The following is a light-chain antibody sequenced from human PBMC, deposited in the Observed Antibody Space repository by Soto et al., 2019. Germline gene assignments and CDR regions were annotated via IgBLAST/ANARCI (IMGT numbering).Light chain of an antibody. CDR2: GAS. Sequence: EIVLTQSPGTLSLSPGERATLSCRASQSVSISHLAWYQQKPGQAPRLLIYGASIRATGIPDRFSGSGSGTDLTLTISTLEPEDFAVYYCQQYGSTPRVTFGQGTKLEIK. CDR3: QQYGSTPRVT. J-gene: IGKJ2*01. CDR1: QSVSISH. V-gene: IGKV3-20*01.